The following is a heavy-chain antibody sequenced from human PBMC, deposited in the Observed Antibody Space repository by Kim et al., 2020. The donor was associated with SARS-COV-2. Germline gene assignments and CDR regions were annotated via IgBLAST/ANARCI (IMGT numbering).Heavy chain of an antibody. V-gene: IGHV4-59*01. J-gene: IGHJ4*02. CDR3: ARDFSGYFDY. Sequence: RTNYNPSLKSRVTISVDTSKNQFSLKLSSVTAADTAVYYCARDFSGYFDYWGQGTLVTVSS. CDR2: RT. D-gene: IGHD3-3*02.